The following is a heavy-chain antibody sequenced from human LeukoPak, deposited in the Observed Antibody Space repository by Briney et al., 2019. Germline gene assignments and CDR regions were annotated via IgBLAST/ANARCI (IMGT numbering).Heavy chain of an antibody. J-gene: IGHJ3*02. Sequence: GGSLRLSCAASGFTLSTYTMNWVRQAPGKGLQWFSYISSSSTIYYADSVKGRFTISRDNAKNSLYLQMNSLRDEDTAVYYCAREYSSSSGRAFDIWGQGTMVAVSS. CDR2: ISSSSTI. CDR1: GFTLSTYT. V-gene: IGHV3-48*02. CDR3: AREYSSSSGRAFDI. D-gene: IGHD6-6*01.